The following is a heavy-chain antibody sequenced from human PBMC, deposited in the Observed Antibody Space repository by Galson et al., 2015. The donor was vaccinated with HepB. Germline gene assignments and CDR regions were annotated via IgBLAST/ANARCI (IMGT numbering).Heavy chain of an antibody. CDR1: GFTVSSNY. D-gene: IGHD3-10*01. CDR2: IYSGGST. V-gene: IGHV3-66*02. J-gene: IGHJ4*02. Sequence: SLRLSCAASGFTVSSNYMSWVRQAPGKGLEWVSVIYSGGSTYYADSVKGRFTISRDNSKNTLYLQMNSLRAEDTAVYYCARVARYYYGSGSYFDYWGQGTLVTVST. CDR3: ARVARYYYGSGSYFDY.